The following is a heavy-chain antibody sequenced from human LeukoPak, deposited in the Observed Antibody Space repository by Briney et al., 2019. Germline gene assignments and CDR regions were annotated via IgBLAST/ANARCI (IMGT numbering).Heavy chain of an antibody. D-gene: IGHD5-18*01. Sequence: SETLSLTCAVYGGSFSGYYWSWIRQPPGKGLEWIGEINHSGSTNYNPSLKSRVTISVDTSKNQFSLKLSSVTAADTAVYYCARGKYSSYFDYWGQGTLVTVSS. CDR2: INHSGST. J-gene: IGHJ4*02. CDR3: ARGKYSSYFDY. CDR1: GGSFSGYY. V-gene: IGHV4-34*01.